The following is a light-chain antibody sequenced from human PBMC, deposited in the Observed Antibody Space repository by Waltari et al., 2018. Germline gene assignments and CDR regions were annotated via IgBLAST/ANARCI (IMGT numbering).Light chain of an antibody. V-gene: IGKV1-5*03. Sequence: DIQMTQSPSTLSASVGDRVIITCRSSQNINNFLVWYQQKPGKAPKLLMYRASNLESGVPSRFSGRGSGTEFTLTISSLQPDDFGTHYCQEYNTYSRTFGQGTKVEI. CDR1: QNINNF. CDR2: RAS. J-gene: IGKJ1*01. CDR3: QEYNTYSRT.